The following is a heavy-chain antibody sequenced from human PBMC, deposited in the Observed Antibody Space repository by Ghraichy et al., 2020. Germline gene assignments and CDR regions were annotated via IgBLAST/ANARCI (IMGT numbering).Heavy chain of an antibody. CDR2: ISGSGGST. D-gene: IGHD2-15*01. Sequence: GGSLRLSCAASGFTFSSYAMSWVRQAPGKGLEWVSAISGSGGSTYYADSVKGRFTISRDNSKNTLYLQMNSLRAEDTAVYYCASADPRYCSGGSCYYYYGMDVWGQGTTVTVSS. CDR1: GFTFSSYA. J-gene: IGHJ6*02. CDR3: ASADPRYCSGGSCYYYYGMDV. V-gene: IGHV3-23*01.